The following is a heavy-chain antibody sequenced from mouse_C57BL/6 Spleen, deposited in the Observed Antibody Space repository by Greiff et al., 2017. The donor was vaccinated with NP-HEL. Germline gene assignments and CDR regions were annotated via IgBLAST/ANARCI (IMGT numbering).Heavy chain of an antibody. CDR1: GFNIKDDY. Sequence: EVQLHQSGAELVRPGASVKLSCTASGFNIKDDYMHWVKQRPEQGLEWIGWIDPENGDTEYASKFQGKATITADTSSNTAYLQLSSLTSEDTAVYYCTTDAMDYWGQGTSVTVSS. CDR2: IDPENGDT. J-gene: IGHJ4*01. V-gene: IGHV14-4*01. CDR3: TTDAMDY.